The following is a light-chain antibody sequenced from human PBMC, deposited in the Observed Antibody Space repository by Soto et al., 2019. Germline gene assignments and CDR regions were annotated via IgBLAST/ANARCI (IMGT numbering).Light chain of an antibody. V-gene: IGKV1-13*02. CDR1: QGISSA. CDR2: DAS. J-gene: IGKJ3*01. CDR3: QQFNSYSFT. Sequence: AIQLTQSRSSLSASVGDRVTITCRASQGISSALAWYQQKPGKAPKLLIYDASSLESGVPSRFSGSGSGTDFTLTISSLQPEDFATYYCQQFNSYSFTFGPGTKVDIK.